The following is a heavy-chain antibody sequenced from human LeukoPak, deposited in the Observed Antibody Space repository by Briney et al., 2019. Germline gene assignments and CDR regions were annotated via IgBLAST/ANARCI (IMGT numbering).Heavy chain of an antibody. Sequence: SETLSLTCTVSGGSISSGGYYWSWIRQPPGKGLEWIGEINHSGSTNYNPSLKSRVTISVDTSKNQFSLKLSSVTAADTAVYYCARQPSGDYYDSSGYYQSPFDYWGQGTLVTVSS. D-gene: IGHD3-22*01. CDR2: INHSGST. CDR1: GGSISSGGYY. V-gene: IGHV4-39*01. CDR3: ARQPSGDYYDSSGYYQSPFDY. J-gene: IGHJ4*02.